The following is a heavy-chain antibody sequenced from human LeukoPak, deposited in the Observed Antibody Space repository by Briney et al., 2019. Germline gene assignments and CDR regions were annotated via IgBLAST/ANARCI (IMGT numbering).Heavy chain of an antibody. Sequence: PSETLSLTCAVYGGSFSDYYWSWIRQPPGKGLEWIGEINHSGSTNYNPPLKSRVTISVDTSKNQFSLQLNSVTPEDTAVYYCARLENWAFDFWGQGTLITVSS. V-gene: IGHV4-34*01. CDR1: GGSFSDYY. D-gene: IGHD7-27*01. CDR2: INHSGST. J-gene: IGHJ4*02. CDR3: ARLENWAFDF.